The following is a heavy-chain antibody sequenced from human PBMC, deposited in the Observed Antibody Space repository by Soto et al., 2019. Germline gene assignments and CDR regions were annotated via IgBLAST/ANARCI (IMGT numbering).Heavy chain of an antibody. Sequence: QVQLVESGGGLVKPGGSLRLSCAVSGFTFSEYHMNWIRQAPGKGLEWVSYISSSGSYTNHADSVKGRFTTSRDNAKNSLYLQMDSLRVEDTAVYYCAVRHRTAMPGLAGNWGQGTLVTVSS. CDR3: AVRHRTAMPGLAGN. V-gene: IGHV3-11*05. J-gene: IGHJ4*02. D-gene: IGHD6-19*01. CDR1: GFTFSEYH. CDR2: ISSSGSYT.